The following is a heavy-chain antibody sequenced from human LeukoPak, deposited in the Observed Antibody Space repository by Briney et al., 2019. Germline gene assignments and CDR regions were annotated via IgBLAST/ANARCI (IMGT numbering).Heavy chain of an antibody. CDR1: GLTFRNYG. J-gene: IGHJ4*02. Sequence: GRSLRLSCAASGLTFRNYGMQWVCQAPGKGLEWVAVIWYDGSNKYYADSVKGRFTISRDNSKNTLYLEVNSLRVEDTAVYYCATASGTYTITYWGQGTLVTVSS. V-gene: IGHV3-33*01. CDR3: ATASGTYTITY. CDR2: IWYDGSNK. D-gene: IGHD3-16*01.